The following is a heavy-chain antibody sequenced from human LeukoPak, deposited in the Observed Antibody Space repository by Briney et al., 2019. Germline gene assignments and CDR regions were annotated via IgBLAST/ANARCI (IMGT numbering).Heavy chain of an antibody. V-gene: IGHV3-48*03. Sequence: GGSLRLSCAAPGFTFSTHEMNWVRQAPGKGLEWVSYISSTGSNIYYADSVKGRFTISRDNAENSLYLLMNSLRAEDTAVYYCAATYYYDGSGDYWGQGTLVTVSS. CDR2: ISSTGSNI. CDR1: GFTFSTHE. D-gene: IGHD3-22*01. CDR3: AATYYYDGSGDY. J-gene: IGHJ4*02.